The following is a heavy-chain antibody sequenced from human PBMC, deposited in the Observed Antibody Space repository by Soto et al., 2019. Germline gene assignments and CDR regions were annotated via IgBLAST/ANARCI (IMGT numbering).Heavy chain of an antibody. J-gene: IGHJ5*02. Sequence: VQLVESGGGLVQPGESLRLSCAASGFTFSSYWMHWGRQAPGKGLGWVSRINSDGSRTNYADSVKGRFTVSRDNAKNTQYLQMNSLRAEDTAVYYCARVLTGSWNWFDPWGQGTLVTVSS. CDR3: ARVLTGSWNWFDP. CDR2: INSDGSRT. D-gene: IGHD6-13*01. CDR1: GFTFSSYW. V-gene: IGHV3-74*01.